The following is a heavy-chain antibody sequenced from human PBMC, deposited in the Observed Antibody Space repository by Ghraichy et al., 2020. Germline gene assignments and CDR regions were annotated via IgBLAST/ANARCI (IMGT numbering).Heavy chain of an antibody. Sequence: SQTLSLTCGVSGASLNSRNWWSWVRQPPGKGLEWIGEIYQSGISTYNPSLRSRLTISLDRSKNQFSLRLSSVTAADTAIYYCASMGYGIDLWGQGTTVIVSS. CDR1: GASLNSRNW. CDR2: IYQSGIS. D-gene: IGHD3-10*01. J-gene: IGHJ6*02. V-gene: IGHV4-4*02. CDR3: ASMGYGIDL.